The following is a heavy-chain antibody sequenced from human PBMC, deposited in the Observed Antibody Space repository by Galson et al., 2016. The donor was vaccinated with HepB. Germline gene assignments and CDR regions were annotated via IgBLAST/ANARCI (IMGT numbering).Heavy chain of an antibody. J-gene: IGHJ4*02. Sequence: SLRLSCAASGFTFSSYGMHWVRQAPGKGLEWVAIISYDGFNEYYADSVKGRFTISRDKSKKTVYLQMNSLRAEDTAVYFCAKDTLEYSYGLYFFDYWGQGALVTVSS. CDR1: GFTFSSYG. CDR2: ISYDGFNE. D-gene: IGHD5-18*01. CDR3: AKDTLEYSYGLYFFDY. V-gene: IGHV3-30*18.